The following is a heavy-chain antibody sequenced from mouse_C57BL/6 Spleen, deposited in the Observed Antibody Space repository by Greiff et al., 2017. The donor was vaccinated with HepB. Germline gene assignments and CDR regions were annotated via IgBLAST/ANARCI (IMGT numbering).Heavy chain of an antibody. CDR1: GFTFSDYG. V-gene: IGHV5-17*01. Sequence: EVHLVESGGGLVKPGGSLKLSCAASGFTFSDYGMHWVRQAPEKGLEWVAYISSGSSTIYYADTVKGRFTISRDNAKNTLFLQMTSLRSEDTAMYYCARRSFYGNYGYFDVWGTGTTVTVSS. J-gene: IGHJ1*03. D-gene: IGHD2-1*01. CDR2: ISSGSSTI. CDR3: ARRSFYGNYGYFDV.